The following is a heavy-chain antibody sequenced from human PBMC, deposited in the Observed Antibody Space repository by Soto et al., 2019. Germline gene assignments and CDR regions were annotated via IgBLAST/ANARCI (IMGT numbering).Heavy chain of an antibody. CDR1: GFPFGAYS. V-gene: IGHV3-48*02. CDR2: ISSSGSTI. J-gene: IGHJ4*02. Sequence: QLVESGGGLIQPGGSLRLSCAASGFPFGAYSMNRVRQAPGKGLEWISYISSSGSTIYYADSVKGRFTISRDRAKTSLYLHMSSLRDEDTAVYYCARDRIMYSKFPETFDSWGQGTLVTVSS. D-gene: IGHD2-8*01. CDR3: ARDRIMYSKFPETFDS.